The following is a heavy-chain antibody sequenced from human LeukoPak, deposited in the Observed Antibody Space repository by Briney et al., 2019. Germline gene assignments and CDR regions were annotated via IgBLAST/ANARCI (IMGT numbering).Heavy chain of an antibody. J-gene: IGHJ5*02. Sequence: ESLKISCKGSGYSFTNNWIGWVRQMPGKGLEWMGITYPGDSNTRYSPSFQGQVTISADKSISSAYLQWSSLKASDTAMYYCVRSPACSSGTCYPNWFDPWGQGTLVTVSS. D-gene: IGHD2-15*01. CDR1: GYSFTNNW. CDR2: TYPGDSNT. V-gene: IGHV5-51*01. CDR3: VRSPACSSGTCYPNWFDP.